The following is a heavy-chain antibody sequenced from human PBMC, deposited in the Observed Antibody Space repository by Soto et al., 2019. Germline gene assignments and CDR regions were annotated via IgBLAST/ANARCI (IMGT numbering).Heavy chain of an antibody. D-gene: IGHD2-2*02. V-gene: IGHV3-21*01. CDR3: ARYCSSTSCYTSTYYYYGMDV. CDR2: ISSSSSYI. CDR1: GFTFSSYS. J-gene: IGHJ6*02. Sequence: EVQLVESGGGLVKPGGSLRLSCAASGFTFSSYSMNWVRQAPGKGLEWVSSISSSSSYIYYADSVKGRFTISRDNPKNSLYLQMNSLRAEDTAVYYCARYCSSTSCYTSTYYYYGMDVWGQGTTVTVSS.